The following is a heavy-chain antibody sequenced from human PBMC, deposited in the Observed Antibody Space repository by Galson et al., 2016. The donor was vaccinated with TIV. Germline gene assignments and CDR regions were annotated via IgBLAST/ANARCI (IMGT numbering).Heavy chain of an antibody. CDR1: GFIFRRYS. D-gene: IGHD3-22*01. CDR2: ISSSSDYR. J-gene: IGHJ3*02. Sequence: SLRLSCAASGFIFRRYSMNWVRQAPGKGLEWVSTISSSSDYRFYADSVKGRFTISRDNARNSLHLQINSLRVEDTAVYYCARDRDYYDSSSYSPDAFGMWGQGTMVTFSS. CDR3: ARDRDYYDSSSYSPDAFGM. V-gene: IGHV3-21*01.